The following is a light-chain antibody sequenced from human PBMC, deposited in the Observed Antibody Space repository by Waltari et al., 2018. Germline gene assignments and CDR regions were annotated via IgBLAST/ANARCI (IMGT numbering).Light chain of an antibody. V-gene: IGLV2-14*03. J-gene: IGLJ1*01. CDR2: DFS. CDR1: SSDVGAYSY. CDR3: SSYTSSSTRV. Sequence: QSALPQPASVSGSPGQSITNSCTGTSSDVGAYSYVSGYHQNPGKAPKLMIYDFSSRPSGVSNRFSGSKSGNTASLTISGLQAEDEADYYCSSYTSSSTRVFGTGTKVTVL.